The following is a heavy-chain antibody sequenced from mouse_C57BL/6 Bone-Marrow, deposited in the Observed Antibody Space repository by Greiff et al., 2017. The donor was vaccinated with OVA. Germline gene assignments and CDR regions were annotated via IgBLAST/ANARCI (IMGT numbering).Heavy chain of an antibody. CDR2: INPSSGYT. Sequence: VQLQQSGAELANPGASVKLSCKASGYTFTSYWMHWVKQRPGQGLEWIGYINPSSGYTKYNQKFKDKATLPADKSSSTAYMQLSSLTYEDSAVYYCAREGLRRGAWFAYWGQGTLVTVSA. V-gene: IGHV1-7*01. D-gene: IGHD2-4*01. CDR3: AREGLRRGAWFAY. CDR1: GYTFTSYW. J-gene: IGHJ3*01.